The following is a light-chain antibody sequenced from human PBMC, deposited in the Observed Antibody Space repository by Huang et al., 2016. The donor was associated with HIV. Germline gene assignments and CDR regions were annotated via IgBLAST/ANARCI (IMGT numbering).Light chain of an antibody. CDR1: QDISNY. Sequence: DIQLTQSPSSLSASVGDRVTITCQASQDISNYLSWYQKIPGKAPKLLIYDASNLQSGGPSRFSGSASGTDFSFTISSLHSEDIATYYCQQYDNFPYTFGQGTKLVMK. J-gene: IGKJ2*01. CDR2: DAS. V-gene: IGKV1-33*01. CDR3: QQYDNFPYT.